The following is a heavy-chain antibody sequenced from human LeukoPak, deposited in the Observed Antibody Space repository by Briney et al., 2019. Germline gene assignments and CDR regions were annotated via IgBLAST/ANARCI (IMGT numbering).Heavy chain of an antibody. J-gene: IGHJ4*02. CDR3: ARDEVGYDILTGSSDY. CDR2: IIPIFGTA. V-gene: IGHV1-69*06. Sequence: GASGKVSCKASGGTFSRYAISWVRQAPGQGLEWMGGIIPIFGTANYAQKFQGRVTITADKSTSTAYMELSSLRSEDTAVYYCARDEVGYDILTGSSDYWGQGTLVTVSS. CDR1: GGTFSRYA. D-gene: IGHD3-9*01.